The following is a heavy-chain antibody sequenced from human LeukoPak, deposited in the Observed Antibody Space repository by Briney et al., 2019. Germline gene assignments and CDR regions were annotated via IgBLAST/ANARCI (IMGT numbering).Heavy chain of an antibody. V-gene: IGHV4-38-2*02. CDR1: GYSISSGYY. Sequence: SETLSLTCTVSGYSISSGYYWGWIRQPPGKGLEWIGSIYHSGSTYYNPSLKSRVTISVDTSKNQFSLKLSSVTAADTAVYYCARAGSGSYYRGIFDIWGQGTMVTVSS. D-gene: IGHD3-10*01. CDR2: IYHSGST. CDR3: ARAGSGSYYRGIFDI. J-gene: IGHJ3*02.